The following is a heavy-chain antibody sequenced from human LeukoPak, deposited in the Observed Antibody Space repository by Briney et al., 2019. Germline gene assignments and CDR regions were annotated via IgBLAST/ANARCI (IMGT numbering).Heavy chain of an antibody. CDR1: GFTFSSHA. CDR2: ISYDGSNK. J-gene: IGHJ3*02. CDR3: AREAFDI. V-gene: IGHV3-30*04. Sequence: QPGGSLRLSCAASGFTFSSHAMHWVRQAPGKGLEWVAVISYDGSNKYYADSVKGRFTISRDNSKNTLYLQMNSLRAEDTAVYYCAREAFDIWGQGTMVTVSS.